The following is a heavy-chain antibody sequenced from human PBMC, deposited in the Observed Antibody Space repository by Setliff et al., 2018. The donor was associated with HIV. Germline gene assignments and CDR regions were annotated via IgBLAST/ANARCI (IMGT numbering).Heavy chain of an antibody. J-gene: IGHJ4*02. CDR1: GYSFTTYW. V-gene: IGHV5-51*01. D-gene: IGHD6-13*01. Sequence: GESLKISCKGSGYSFTTYWIGWVRQMPGKGLEWMGIIYPGDSDTRYNPSFQGQVTISADKSISTAYLHWSSLKASDTAMYYCARFFGYSSSWPSAGYWGRGTLVTVSS. CDR3: ARFFGYSSSWPSAGY. CDR2: IYPGDSDT.